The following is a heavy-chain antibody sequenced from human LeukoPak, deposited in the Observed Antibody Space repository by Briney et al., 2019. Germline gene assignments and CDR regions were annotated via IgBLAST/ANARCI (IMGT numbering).Heavy chain of an antibody. V-gene: IGHV3-53*01. J-gene: IGHJ4*02. CDR1: GFTVSSNY. D-gene: IGHD3-10*01. Sequence: PGGSLRLSCAASGFTVSSNYMSWVRQAPGKGLEWVSVIYSGGSTYYADSVKGRFTISRDNSKNTLYLQMNSLRAEDTAVYYCAKDLASMVRGGLIDYWGQGTLVTVSS. CDR2: IYSGGST. CDR3: AKDLASMVRGGLIDY.